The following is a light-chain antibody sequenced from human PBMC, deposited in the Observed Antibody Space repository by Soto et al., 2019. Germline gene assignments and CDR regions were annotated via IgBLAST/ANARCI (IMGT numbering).Light chain of an antibody. CDR1: QSISNW. CDR2: DAS. V-gene: IGKV1-5*01. Sequence: DIQMTQSPSTLSASVGDRVTITCRASQSISNWLAWYQQKPGKVPKLLIYDASSLQSGVPSRFSGSGSGTEFTLTITSLQPDDFATYYCQQFNTYPETFXQGTKVDIK. J-gene: IGKJ1*01. CDR3: QQFNTYPET.